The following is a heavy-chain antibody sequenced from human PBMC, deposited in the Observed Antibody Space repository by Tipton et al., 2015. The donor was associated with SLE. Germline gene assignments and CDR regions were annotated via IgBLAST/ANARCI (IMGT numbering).Heavy chain of an antibody. D-gene: IGHD6-13*01. CDR1: GGFISSLY. CDR2: IYYSGST. Sequence: TLSLTCTVSGGFISSLYWSWILQPPGKGLEWIGYIYYSGSTNDNPSLKSRVTISVDTSKNQFSLKLSSVTAADTAVYDCARSAGYGSSWAHLECWGQGTLVTVSS. V-gene: IGHV4-59*11. CDR3: ARSAGYGSSWAHLEC. J-gene: IGHJ4*02.